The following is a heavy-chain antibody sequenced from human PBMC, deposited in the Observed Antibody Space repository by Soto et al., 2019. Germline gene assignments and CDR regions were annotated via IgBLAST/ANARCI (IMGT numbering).Heavy chain of an antibody. CDR3: ARLSKIAAAGTYYFDY. J-gene: IGHJ4*02. CDR1: GGSISSGDYY. D-gene: IGHD6-13*01. V-gene: IGHV4-30-4*01. Sequence: QVQLQESGPGLVKPSQTLSLTCTVSGGSISSGDYYWSWIRQPPGKGLEWIGYIYYSGSTYYNPSLKSRVTISVDTCKNQFSLKLSSVTAADTAVYYCARLSKIAAAGTYYFDYWGQGTLVTVSS. CDR2: IYYSGST.